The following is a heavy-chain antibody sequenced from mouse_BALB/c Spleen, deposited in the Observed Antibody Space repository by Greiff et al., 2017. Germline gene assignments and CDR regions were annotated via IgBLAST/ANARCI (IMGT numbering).Heavy chain of an antibody. D-gene: IGHD1-1*01. CDR3: AKGGYYGSSALAMDY. Sequence: EVQGVESGGGLVQPGGSRKLSCAASGFTFSSFGMHWVRQAPEKGLEWVAYISSGSSTIYYADTVKGRFTISRDNPKNTLFLQMTSLRSEDTAMYYCAKGGYYGSSALAMDYWGQGTSVTVSS. V-gene: IGHV5-17*02. CDR1: GFTFSSFG. J-gene: IGHJ4*01. CDR2: ISSGSSTI.